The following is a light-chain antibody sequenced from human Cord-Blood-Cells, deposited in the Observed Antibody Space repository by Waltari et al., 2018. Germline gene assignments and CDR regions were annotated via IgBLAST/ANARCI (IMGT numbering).Light chain of an antibody. CDR3: LQDYNYPYT. CDR1: QGIRND. Sequence: ALQLTQSPSSLSASVGDRVTITCRASQGIRNDLGWYQQKPGKAPKLLIYAASSLQSGVPSRFSGSGSGTDFTLTSSSLQPEDFATYYCLQDYNYPYTFGQGTKLEIK. V-gene: IGKV1-6*01. J-gene: IGKJ2*01. CDR2: AAS.